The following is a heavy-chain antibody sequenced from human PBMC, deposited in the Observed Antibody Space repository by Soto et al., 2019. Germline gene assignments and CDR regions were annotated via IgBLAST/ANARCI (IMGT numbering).Heavy chain of an antibody. CDR2: IIPILDKP. CDR3: TRSIGSGARRGSHAY. CDR1: GGTFKMYA. J-gene: IGHJ4*02. D-gene: IGHD1-26*01. Sequence: SVKVSCKASGGTFKMYAMHWVRQAPGQGLEWMGGIIPILDKPTYAQKFQGRVTITVDDSTATAYMELSSLRSDDTAVCYCTRSIGSGARRGSHAYSGQG. V-gene: IGHV1-69*10.